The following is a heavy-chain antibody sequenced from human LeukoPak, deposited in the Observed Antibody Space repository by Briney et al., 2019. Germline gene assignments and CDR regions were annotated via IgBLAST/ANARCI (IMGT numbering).Heavy chain of an antibody. CDR3: VRVDWSSYSLDY. V-gene: IGHV3-48*04. CDR2: ISSSSGTI. Sequence: PGGSLRLSCVASGFTFNSYWMHWVRQAPGKGLEWVSCISSSSGTIYYADSVKGRFTISRDNAKNSLYLQMNSLRVEDTAVYYCVRVDWSSYSLDYWGQGTLVTVSS. CDR1: GFTFNSYW. J-gene: IGHJ4*02. D-gene: IGHD1-26*01.